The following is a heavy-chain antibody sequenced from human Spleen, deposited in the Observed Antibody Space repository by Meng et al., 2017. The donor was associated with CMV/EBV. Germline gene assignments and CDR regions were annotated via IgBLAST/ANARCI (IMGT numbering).Heavy chain of an antibody. CDR3: AKARFCSRGSCYLIDS. J-gene: IGHJ4*02. D-gene: IGHD2-15*01. Sequence: GESLKISCAASGFTFDDYTMHWVRQAPGKGLEWVSLISWDGGSTYYADSVKGRFTISRDNSKNSLYLQMNSLRTEDTALYYCAKARFCSRGSCYLIDSWGRGTLVTVSS. CDR2: ISWDGGST. CDR1: GFTFDDYT. V-gene: IGHV3-43*01.